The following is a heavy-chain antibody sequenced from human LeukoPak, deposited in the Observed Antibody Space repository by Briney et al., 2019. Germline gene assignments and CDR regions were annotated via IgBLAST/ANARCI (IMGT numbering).Heavy chain of an antibody. V-gene: IGHV3-30*19. CDR2: ISYDGSNN. Sequence: GGSLRLSCAASGFTFSTYGMHWVRQAPGKGLEWVAVISYDGSNNHYADSVKGRFTISRDNSKNTLYLQMNSLRPDDTAVYYCARDLTYNSGWFDYWGQGTLVTVPS. CDR1: GFTFSTYG. CDR3: ARDLTYNSGWFDY. J-gene: IGHJ4*02. D-gene: IGHD6-19*01.